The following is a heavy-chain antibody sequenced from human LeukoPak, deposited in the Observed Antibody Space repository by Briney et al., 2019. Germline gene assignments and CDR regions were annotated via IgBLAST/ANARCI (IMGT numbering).Heavy chain of an antibody. V-gene: IGHV3-23*01. CDR2: ISGSGGST. D-gene: IGHD6-13*01. CDR1: GFTFDDYA. CDR3: ASTEVGPLYSSSWYYFDY. J-gene: IGHJ4*02. Sequence: GGSLRLSCAASGFTFDDYAMSWVRQAPGKGLEWVSAISGSGGSTYYADSVKGRFTISRDNSKNTLYLQMNSLRAEDTAVYYCASTEVGPLYSSSWYYFDYWGQGTLVTVSS.